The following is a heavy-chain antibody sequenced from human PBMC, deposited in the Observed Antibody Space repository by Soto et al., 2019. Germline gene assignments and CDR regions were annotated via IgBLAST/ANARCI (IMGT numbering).Heavy chain of an antibody. D-gene: IGHD1-26*01. CDR1: GGSISSYY. CDR2: ISYSGST. CDR3: ASGRGSYSP. Sequence: QVQLQESGPGLVKPSETLSLTCTVSGGSISSYYWSWIRQPPGKGLEWIGYISYSGSTNYNPSLKSRVTISVDTSKNQFSLKLSSVTAADTAVYYCASGRGSYSPWGQGTLVTVSS. V-gene: IGHV4-59*01. J-gene: IGHJ5*02.